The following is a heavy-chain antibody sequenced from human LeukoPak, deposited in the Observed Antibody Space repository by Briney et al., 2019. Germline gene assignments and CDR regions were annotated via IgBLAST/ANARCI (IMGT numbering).Heavy chain of an antibody. D-gene: IGHD6-19*01. Sequence: GGSLRLSCAASGFTLSSYEMNWVRQAPGKGLEWVSYISSSGSTIYYADSVKGRFTISRDNAKNSLYLQMNSLRAEDTAVYYCARGPYSSGWYGGDYWGQGTLVTVSS. CDR1: GFTLSSYE. CDR3: ARGPYSSGWYGGDY. J-gene: IGHJ4*02. CDR2: ISSSGSTI. V-gene: IGHV3-48*03.